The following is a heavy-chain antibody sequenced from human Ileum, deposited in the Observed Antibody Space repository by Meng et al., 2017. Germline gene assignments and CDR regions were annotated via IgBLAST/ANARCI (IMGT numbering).Heavy chain of an antibody. D-gene: IGHD4-17*01. CDR2: VSTYNDDT. V-gene: IGHV1-18*01. CDR3: ARDQIGDYVWDY. CDR1: GYTFISTNYG. J-gene: IGHJ4*02. Sequence: QVQLVQSGAEVKKPGAPVKVSCKASGYTFISTNYGISWMRQAPGQGLEWMGWVSTYNDDTNHVQKFQDRVTMTTDTSTSTVYMELRSLRSDDTAVYYCARDQIGDYVWDYWGQGTLVTVSS.